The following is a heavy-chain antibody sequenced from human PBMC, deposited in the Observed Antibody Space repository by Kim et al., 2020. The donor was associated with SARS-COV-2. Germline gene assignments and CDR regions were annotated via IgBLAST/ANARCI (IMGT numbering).Heavy chain of an antibody. V-gene: IGHV3-21*01. D-gene: IGHD6-6*01. CDR3: ARSRRNGQLAWREEGYGMDG. CDR2: ISSSSSYI. J-gene: IGHJ6*02. CDR1: GFTFSSYS. Sequence: GGSLRLSCAASGFTFSSYSMNWVRQAPGKGLEWVSSISSSSSYIYYADSVKGRFTISRDNAKNSLYLQMNSLRAEDTAVYYCARSRRNGQLAWREEGYGMDGWGQGTTVTVSS.